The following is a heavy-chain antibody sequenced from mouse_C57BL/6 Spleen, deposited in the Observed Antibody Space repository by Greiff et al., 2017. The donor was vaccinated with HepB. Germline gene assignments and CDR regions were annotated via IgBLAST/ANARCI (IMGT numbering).Heavy chain of an antibody. CDR1: GYSFTDYN. CDR3: ARSFYYGSSWAMDY. Sequence: EVQLQQSGPELVKPGASVKISCKASGYSFTDYNMNWVKQSNGKSLEWIGVINPNYGTTSYNQKYKGKATLTVDQSSSTAYMQLNSLTSEDSAVYYCARSFYYGSSWAMDYWGQGTSVTVSS. V-gene: IGHV1-39*01. CDR2: INPNYGTT. D-gene: IGHD1-1*01. J-gene: IGHJ4*01.